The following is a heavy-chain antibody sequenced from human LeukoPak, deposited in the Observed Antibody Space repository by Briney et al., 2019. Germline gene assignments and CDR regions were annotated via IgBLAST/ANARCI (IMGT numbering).Heavy chain of an antibody. CDR2: ISGLGTTI. CDR1: GFTFSSYE. D-gene: IGHD3-22*01. CDR3: ARGLTSYYDSSGYW. Sequence: GGSLRLSCAASGFTFSSYEMDWVRQAPGKGLEWVSYISGLGTTIYYADSVKGRFAISRDNAKNSLYLQMNSLRAEDTAVYYCARGLTSYYDSSGYWGGQGTLVTVSS. J-gene: IGHJ4*02. V-gene: IGHV3-48*03.